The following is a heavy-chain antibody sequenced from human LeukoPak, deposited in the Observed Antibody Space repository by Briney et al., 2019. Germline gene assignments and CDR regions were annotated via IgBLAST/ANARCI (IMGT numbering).Heavy chain of an antibody. Sequence: GASLKVSCKASGYTFTGYYMHWVRQAPGQGLEWMGWINPDSGGTNYAQKFQGRVTMTRDTSISTAYMELSRLRSDDTAVYYCARETRDGSGSYLLWGQGTLVTVSS. J-gene: IGHJ4*02. V-gene: IGHV1-2*02. CDR3: ARETRDGSGSYLL. D-gene: IGHD3-10*01. CDR1: GYTFTGYY. CDR2: INPDSGGT.